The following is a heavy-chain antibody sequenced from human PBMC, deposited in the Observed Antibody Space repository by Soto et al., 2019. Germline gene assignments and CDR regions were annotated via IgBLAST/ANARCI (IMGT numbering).Heavy chain of an antibody. J-gene: IGHJ4*02. CDR3: ARSYYDFWSGYPFDY. Sequence: KTSETLSLTCIVSGDSISNYYWSWIRQPPGKRLEWIGYIYYSGSTKYKPSLKSRVAISVDTSKNQFSLRLSSVTAADTAVYYCARSYYDFWSGYPFDYWGQGTLVTVSS. CDR2: IYYSGST. CDR1: GDSISNYY. D-gene: IGHD3-3*01. V-gene: IGHV4-59*01.